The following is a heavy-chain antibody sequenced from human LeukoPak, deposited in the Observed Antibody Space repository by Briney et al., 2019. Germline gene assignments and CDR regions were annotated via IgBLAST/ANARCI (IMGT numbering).Heavy chain of an antibody. V-gene: IGHV3-23*01. CDR2: VSGSGDSP. J-gene: IGHJ4*02. D-gene: IGHD3-9*01. CDR3: AKGYDILTGYYPYYFDS. CDR1: GFTFSNYA. Sequence: LGGSLRLSCVASGFTFSNYALNWVRQAPGKGLEWVSVVSGSGDSPYYADSVKGRFTISRDNSKNTLYLQMNSLRAEDTAVYYCAKGYDILTGYYPYYFDSWGQGTLVTVSS.